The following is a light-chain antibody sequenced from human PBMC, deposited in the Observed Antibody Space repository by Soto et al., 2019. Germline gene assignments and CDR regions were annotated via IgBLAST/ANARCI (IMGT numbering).Light chain of an antibody. CDR3: QQRSTWPFT. V-gene: IGKV3-11*01. CDR1: QRVSSY. J-gene: IGKJ3*01. Sequence: EIVLTQSPATLSLSPGERATLSCRASQRVSSYLAWYQQKPGQAPRLLIYAASNRATGIPARFSVSGSGTDFTLTISRLEPEAFAVYYCQQRSTWPFTFGPGNKVDIK. CDR2: AAS.